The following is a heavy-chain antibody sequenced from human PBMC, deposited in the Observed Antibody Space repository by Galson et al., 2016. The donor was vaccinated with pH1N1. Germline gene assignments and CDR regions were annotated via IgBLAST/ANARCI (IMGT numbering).Heavy chain of an antibody. V-gene: IGHV6-1*01. CDR3: ARAKYDNLWGSYRLDY. J-gene: IGHJ4*02. D-gene: IGHD3-16*02. CDR2: AYFSSQWHN. CDR1: GDSVSAKSVT. Sequence: CAISGDSVSAKSVTWTRTRQSPSKGLEWLGRAYFSSQWHNDYAESLRGRLTVNADTSKNEFSLQLNSVTPEDTAVYYCARAKYDNLWGSYRLDYWGQGTLVTVSS.